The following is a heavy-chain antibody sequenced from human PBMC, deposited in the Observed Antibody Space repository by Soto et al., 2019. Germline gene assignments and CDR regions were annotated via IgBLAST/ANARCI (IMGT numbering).Heavy chain of an antibody. J-gene: IGHJ4*02. CDR3: AKEGMASAGVISSNY. CDR1: GFTFSSYA. D-gene: IGHD6-13*01. CDR2: ISGSGGST. V-gene: IGHV3-23*01. Sequence: EVQLLESGGGLVQPGGSLRLSCAASGFTFSSYAMSWVRQAPGKGLEWVSAISGSGGSTYYAASVKGQFTIARDNAKKTLYLEMNGPTADHRAVYFGAKEGMASAGVISSNYGGQGTLVTVSS.